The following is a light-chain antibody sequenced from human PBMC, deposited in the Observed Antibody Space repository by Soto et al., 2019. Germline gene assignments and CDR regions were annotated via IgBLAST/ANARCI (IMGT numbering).Light chain of an antibody. J-gene: IGLJ3*02. Sequence: QSALTQPASVSGSPGQSITISCTGTSSEVGGYNYVSWYQQHPGKAPKLMIYEVNNRPSGLSTCFSGSKSGNTAPLTICGRQAEEEADYYRSSYASSRTRVFGGGTKVTVL. V-gene: IGLV2-14*01. CDR3: SSYASSRTRV. CDR1: SSEVGGYNY. CDR2: EVN.